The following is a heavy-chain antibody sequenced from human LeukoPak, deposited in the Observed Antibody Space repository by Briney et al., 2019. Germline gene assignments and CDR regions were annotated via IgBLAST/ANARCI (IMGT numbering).Heavy chain of an antibody. D-gene: IGHD4-17*01. CDR1: GFTFSSYS. CDR3: ARVGYGDYVWYFDY. J-gene: IGHJ4*02. V-gene: IGHV3-21*01. Sequence: GGSLRLSCAASGFTFSSYSMNWVRQAPGKGLEWVSSISRSSSYIYYADSVKGRFTISRDNAKNSLYLQMNSLRAEDTAVYYCARVGYGDYVWYFDYWGQGTLVTVSS. CDR2: ISRSSSYI.